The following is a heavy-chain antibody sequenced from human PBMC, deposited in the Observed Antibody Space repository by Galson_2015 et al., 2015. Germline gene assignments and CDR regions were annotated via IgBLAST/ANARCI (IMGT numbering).Heavy chain of an antibody. CDR2: IYYSGST. D-gene: IGHD4-11*01. CDR1: GGSISSSSYY. J-gene: IGHJ6*03. CDR3: ARHKDSNYDSYYYYMDV. V-gene: IGHV4-39*01. Sequence: SETLSLTCTVSGGSISSSSYYWGWIRQPPGKGLEWIGSIYYSGSTYYNPSLKSRVTISVDTSKNQFSLKLSSVTAADTAVYYCARHKDSNYDSYYYYMDVWGKGTTVTVSS.